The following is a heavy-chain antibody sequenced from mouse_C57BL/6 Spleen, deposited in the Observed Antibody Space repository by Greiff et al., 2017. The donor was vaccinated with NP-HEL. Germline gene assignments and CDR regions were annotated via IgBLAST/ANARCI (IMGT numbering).Heavy chain of an antibody. J-gene: IGHJ2*01. CDR1: GYTFTSYW. CDR3: ARADGEAYFDY. CDR2: IYPSDSET. D-gene: IGHD3-2*02. V-gene: IGHV1-61*01. Sequence: QVQLQQPGAELVRPGSSVTLSCKASGYTFTSYWMDWVKQRPGQGLEWIGNIYPSDSETHYNQKFKDKATLTVDKSSSTAYMQLSSLTSEDSAVYYCARADGEAYFDYWGQGTTLTVSS.